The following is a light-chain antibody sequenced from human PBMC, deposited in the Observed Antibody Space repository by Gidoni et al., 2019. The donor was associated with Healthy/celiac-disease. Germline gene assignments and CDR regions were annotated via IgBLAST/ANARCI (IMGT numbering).Light chain of an antibody. V-gene: IGKV1-39*01. Sequence: DIQMTQSPSSLSASVGDRVTITCRASQSISIYLNWYQHKPGKAPKLLIHAASSLQSGVPSRFSGSGSGTDFTLTISSLQPEDFATFYCQQTYNTPWTFGQGTKVEIK. CDR3: QQTYNTPWT. CDR1: QSISIY. CDR2: AAS. J-gene: IGKJ1*01.